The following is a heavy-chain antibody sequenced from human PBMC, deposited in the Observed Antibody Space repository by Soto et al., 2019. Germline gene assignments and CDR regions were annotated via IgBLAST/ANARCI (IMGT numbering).Heavy chain of an antibody. J-gene: IGHJ4*02. CDR3: AKRPLAVRHTDY. CDR2: ISGSGDNS. D-gene: IGHD6-6*01. CDR1: GFTFSNYA. V-gene: IGHV3-23*01. Sequence: EVQLLESGGGLVQHGGSLRLSCAASGFTFSNYAMTWVRQAPGKGLEWVSTISGSGDNSYYADSVRGRFTISRDNSKNTLYLQMNSLRADDTALYYCAKRPLAVRHTDYWGQGTLVTVSS.